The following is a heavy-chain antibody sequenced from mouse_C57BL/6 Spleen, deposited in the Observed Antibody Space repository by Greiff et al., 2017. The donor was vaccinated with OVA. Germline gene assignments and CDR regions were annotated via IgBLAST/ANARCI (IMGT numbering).Heavy chain of an antibody. CDR2: IDPSDSYT. J-gene: IGHJ4*01. CDR3: ARSITTVVSYYAMDY. D-gene: IGHD1-1*01. Sequence: QVQLQQPGAELVKPGASVKLSCKASGYTFTSYWMQWVKQRPGQGLEWIGEIDPSDSYTNYNQKFKGKATLTVDTSSSTASMQLSRLTSEYSAFYYCARSITTVVSYYAMDYWGQGTSVTVSS. CDR1: GYTFTSYW. V-gene: IGHV1-50*01.